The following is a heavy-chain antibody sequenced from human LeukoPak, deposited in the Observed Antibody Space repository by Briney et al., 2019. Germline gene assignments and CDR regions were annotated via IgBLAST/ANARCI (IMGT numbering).Heavy chain of an antibody. CDR3: ARLQQLVLVQH. D-gene: IGHD6-13*01. CDR1: GSSMSSDYY. Sequence: SETLSLTCTVSGSSMSSDYYWGWIRQPPGKGLEWIGSISDSGSAYYNPSLKSRVVISVDPSKKQFSLKLSSVTAADTAVYYCARLQQLVLVQHWGQGTLVTVSS. CDR2: ISDSGSA. V-gene: IGHV4-38-2*02. J-gene: IGHJ1*01.